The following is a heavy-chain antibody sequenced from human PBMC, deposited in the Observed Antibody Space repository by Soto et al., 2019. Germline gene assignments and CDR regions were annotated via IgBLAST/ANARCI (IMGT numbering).Heavy chain of an antibody. Sequence: PSETLSLTCAVYGGSFSGYYWSWIRQPPGKGLEWIGEINHSGSTNYNPSLKSRVTISVDTSKNQFSLKLSSVTAADTAVYYCARVGIVVVPAALNWFDPWGQGTLVTVSS. CDR1: GGSFSGYY. CDR2: INHSGST. J-gene: IGHJ5*02. V-gene: IGHV4-34*01. D-gene: IGHD2-2*01. CDR3: ARVGIVVVPAALNWFDP.